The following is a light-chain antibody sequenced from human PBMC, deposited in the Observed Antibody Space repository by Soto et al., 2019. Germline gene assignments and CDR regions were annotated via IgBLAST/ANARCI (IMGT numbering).Light chain of an antibody. CDR3: GSYTSSNTWV. Sequence: QSALTQPASVSGSPGQSITISCTATSSDFGGYNYVSWYQQHPGKVPKLMIYEVNNRPSGVSNRFSGSKSGNTASLTISGLQAEDDADYYCGSYTSSNTWVFGGGTKLTVL. J-gene: IGLJ3*02. CDR1: SSDFGGYNY. V-gene: IGLV2-14*01. CDR2: EVN.